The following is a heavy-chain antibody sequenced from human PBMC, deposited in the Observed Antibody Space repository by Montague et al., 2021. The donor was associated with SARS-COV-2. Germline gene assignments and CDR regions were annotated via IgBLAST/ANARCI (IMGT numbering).Heavy chain of an antibody. J-gene: IGHJ6*03. CDR3: ARLRDGVVPSPILGVGPYYSYYYMDV. D-gene: IGHD3-10*01. V-gene: IGHV4-34*01. CDR1: GGSFSGNY. Sequence: SETLSLTCAVYGGSFSGNYWNWIRQPPGEGLEWIGEINHGGSTKYSPSLKSRLTISADTSKNQFSLKLTSVAAADTAVYYCARLRDGVVPSPILGVGPYYSYYYMDVWGRGTTVTASS. CDR2: INHGGST.